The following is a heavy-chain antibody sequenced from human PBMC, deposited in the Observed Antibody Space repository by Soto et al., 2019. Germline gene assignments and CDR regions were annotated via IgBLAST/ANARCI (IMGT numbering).Heavy chain of an antibody. D-gene: IGHD3-10*01. V-gene: IGHV3-33*01. J-gene: IGHJ4*02. CDR2: IWYDGSNK. Sequence: PGGSLRLSCAASGFTFSSYGMHWVRQAPGKGLEWVAVIWYDGSNKYYADSVKGRFTISRDNSKNTLYLQMNSLRAEDTAVYYCARDSLITMVRGVMEPDYWGQGTLVTVSS. CDR1: GFTFSSYG. CDR3: ARDSLITMVRGVMEPDY.